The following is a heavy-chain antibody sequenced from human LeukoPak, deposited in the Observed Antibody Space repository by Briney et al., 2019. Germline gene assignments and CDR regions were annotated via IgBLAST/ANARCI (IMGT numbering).Heavy chain of an antibody. Sequence: ASVKVSCKXSGYTFTRYYIHWVLQAPGQGLEWMGIINPSGGSTNHAQKFQGRVTMTRDTSTSTVYMELSSLRSEDTAIYYCARDPTNSRNWFDPWGQGTLVTVSS. CDR2: INPSGGST. V-gene: IGHV1-46*01. J-gene: IGHJ5*02. CDR1: GYTFTRYY. D-gene: IGHD4-23*01. CDR3: ARDPTNSRNWFDP.